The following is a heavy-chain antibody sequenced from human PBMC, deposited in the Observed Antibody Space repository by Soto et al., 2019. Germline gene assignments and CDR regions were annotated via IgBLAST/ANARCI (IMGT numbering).Heavy chain of an antibody. CDR2: IYHSGST. Sequence: QLQLQESGSGLVKPSQTLSLTCAVSGGSISSGGYSWSWIRQPPGKGLEYIGYIYHSGSTYYNPSXXXXXXXXXXXXXXXXXXXXXXXXXXXXXXXXXXXXXXXXXIDYWGQGTLVTVSS. J-gene: IGHJ4*02. CDR1: GGSISSGGYS. V-gene: IGHV4-30-2*01. CDR3: XXXXXXXXIDY.